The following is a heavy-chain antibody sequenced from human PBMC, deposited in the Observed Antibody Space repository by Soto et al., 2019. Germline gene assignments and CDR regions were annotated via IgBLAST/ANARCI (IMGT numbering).Heavy chain of an antibody. D-gene: IGHD4-17*01. CDR2: IVVGSGNT. CDR1: GFTFTSSA. J-gene: IGHJ4*02. Sequence: SVKVSCKASGFTFTSSAMQWVRQARGQRLEWIGWIVVGSGNTNYAQKFQERVTITRDMSTSTAYMELSSLRSEDTAVYYCAADNYGDYVPHYWGQGTLVTAPQ. CDR3: AADNYGDYVPHY. V-gene: IGHV1-58*02.